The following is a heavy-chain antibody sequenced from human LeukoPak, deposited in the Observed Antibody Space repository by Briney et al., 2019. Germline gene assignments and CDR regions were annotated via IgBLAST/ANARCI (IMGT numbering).Heavy chain of an antibody. V-gene: IGHV4-59*01. CDR3: ARVSRGNSVGGDY. Sequence: SETLSLTCTVSGGSISSYYWTWIRQPPGKGLEWIGYIYYSGSTNYNPSLKSRVTISVDTSKNQFSLKLSSVTAADTAMYYCARVSRGNSVGGDYWGQGTLVTVSS. CDR1: GGSISSYY. D-gene: IGHD4-23*01. J-gene: IGHJ4*02. CDR2: IYYSGST.